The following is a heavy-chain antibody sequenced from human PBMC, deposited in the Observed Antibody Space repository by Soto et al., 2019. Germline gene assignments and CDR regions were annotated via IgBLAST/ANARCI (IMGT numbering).Heavy chain of an antibody. CDR1: GGTFSSYA. CDR2: IIPIFGTA. CDR3: AREGLGLHYGMDV. V-gene: IGHV1-69*13. D-gene: IGHD5-12*01. Sequence: SVKVSCKASGGTFSSYAISWVRQAPGQGLEWMGGIIPIFGTANYAQKFQGRVTITADESTSTAYMELSSLRSEDTAVYYCAREGLGLHYGMDVWGQGTTVTVSS. J-gene: IGHJ6*02.